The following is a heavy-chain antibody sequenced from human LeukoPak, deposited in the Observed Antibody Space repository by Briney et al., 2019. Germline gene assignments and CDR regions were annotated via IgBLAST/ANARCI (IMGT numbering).Heavy chain of an antibody. CDR3: ARGFLEQLVSNWFDP. J-gene: IGHJ5*02. CDR2: INHSGST. D-gene: IGHD6-6*01. CDR1: GGSFSGYY. Sequence: SSETLSLTCAVYGGSFSGYYWSWIRQPPGKGLEWIGEINHSGSTNYNPSLKSRVTISVDTSKNQFSLKLSSVTAADTAVYYCARGFLEQLVSNWFDPWGQGTLVTVPS. V-gene: IGHV4-34*01.